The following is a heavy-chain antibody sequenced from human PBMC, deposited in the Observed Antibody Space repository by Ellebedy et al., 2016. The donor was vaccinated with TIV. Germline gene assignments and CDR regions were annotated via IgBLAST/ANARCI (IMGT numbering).Heavy chain of an antibody. CDR1: GFTVSGYW. Sequence: GESLKISCAASGFTVSGYWMHWVRQAPGKGLVWLSRINTDGSSTSYADLVEGRFTISRDNAKRTLYLEITGLTAGDTAVYHCARESVRYFDWDYWGQGTPVTVSS. J-gene: IGHJ4*02. V-gene: IGHV3-74*01. D-gene: IGHD3-9*01. CDR3: ARESVRYFDWDY. CDR2: INTDGSST.